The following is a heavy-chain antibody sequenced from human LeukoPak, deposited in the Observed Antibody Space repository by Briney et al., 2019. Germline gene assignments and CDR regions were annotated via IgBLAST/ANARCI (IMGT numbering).Heavy chain of an antibody. CDR2: ISYDGSNK. V-gene: IGHV3-30*18. J-gene: IGHJ4*02. D-gene: IGHD5-24*01. CDR1: GFTFSSYG. CDR3: AKGGSGMATTTFDY. Sequence: GGSLRLSCAASGFTFSSYGMHWVRQAPGKGLEWVAVISYDGSNKYYADSVKGRFTISRDNSKNTLYLQMNSLRAEDTAVYYCAKGGSGMATTTFDYWGQGTLVTVSS.